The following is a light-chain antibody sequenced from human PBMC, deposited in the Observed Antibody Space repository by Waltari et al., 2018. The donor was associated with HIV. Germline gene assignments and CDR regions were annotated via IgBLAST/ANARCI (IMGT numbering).Light chain of an antibody. CDR1: QDITNL. Sequence: DIQMTQSPSSLSASVGDRVTITCRSSQDITNLLAWFQQKPGNAPKSLIYAASNLRPGVPSRFSGSGSGVDFSLTIISLQPEDFGTYYCQQYKTYPSTFGQGTRLDI. V-gene: IGKV1-16*01. CDR2: AAS. CDR3: QQYKTYPST. J-gene: IGKJ5*01.